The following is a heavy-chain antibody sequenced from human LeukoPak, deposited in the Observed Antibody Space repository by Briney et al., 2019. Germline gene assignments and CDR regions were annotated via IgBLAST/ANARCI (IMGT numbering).Heavy chain of an antibody. J-gene: IGHJ4*02. V-gene: IGHV1-46*01. CDR3: ARDYSSGWQQTYNFDY. Sequence: SVKVSCKASGYTFTSYYMHWVRQAPGQGLEWMGIINPSGGSTSYAQKFQGRVTMTRDMSTSTVYMELSSLRSEDTAVYYCARDYSSGWQQTYNFDYWGQGTLVTVSS. CDR1: GYTFTSYY. CDR2: INPSGGST. D-gene: IGHD6-19*01.